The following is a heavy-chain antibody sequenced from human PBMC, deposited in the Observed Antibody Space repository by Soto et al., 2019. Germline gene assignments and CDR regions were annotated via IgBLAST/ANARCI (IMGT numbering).Heavy chain of an antibody. CDR1: GFTFTSSA. Sequence: SVKVSCKASGFTFTSSAMQWVRQARGQRLEWIGWIVVGSGNTNYAQKFQERVTITRDMSASTAYMELSSLRSEDTAVYYCAAGYGSGSYLPYNWFDPWGQGTLVTVSS. CDR2: IVVGSGNT. D-gene: IGHD3-10*01. CDR3: AAGYGSGSYLPYNWFDP. J-gene: IGHJ5*02. V-gene: IGHV1-58*02.